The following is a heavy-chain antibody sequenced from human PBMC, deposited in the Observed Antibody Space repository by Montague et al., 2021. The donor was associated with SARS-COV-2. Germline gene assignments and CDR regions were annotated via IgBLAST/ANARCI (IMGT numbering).Heavy chain of an antibody. Sequence: SETLSLTCAVYGGSFSGYYWNWIRQPPGKGLEWIGEINHSGSANYNPSLKRRVTISVDMSKNQFSLKLNSVTAADTAVYYCARLGEGVVPAPILGVGPYYSYFCMDVWGKGATVTVSS. J-gene: IGHJ6*03. V-gene: IGHV4-34*01. CDR1: GGSFSGYY. CDR2: INHSGSA. CDR3: ARLGEGVVPAPILGVGPYYSYFCMDV. D-gene: IGHD2-2*02.